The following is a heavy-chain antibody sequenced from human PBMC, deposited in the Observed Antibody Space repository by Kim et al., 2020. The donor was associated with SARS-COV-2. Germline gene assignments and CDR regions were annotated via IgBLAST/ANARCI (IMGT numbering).Heavy chain of an antibody. CDR3: ARVVYGSHHFRRMAD. J-gene: IGHJ4*02. D-gene: IGHD1-20*01. CDR2: IHDDGRT. Sequence: SETLSLTCSVSGDSVGRSDYYWGWIRRPPGKGLEWIGSIHDDGRTYFNPSLMSLISMSLDTSKNQFSLILTSVFASETALYYCARVVYGSHHFRRMADWGQGTLVTVSS. V-gene: IGHV4-39*07. CDR1: GDSVGRSDYY.